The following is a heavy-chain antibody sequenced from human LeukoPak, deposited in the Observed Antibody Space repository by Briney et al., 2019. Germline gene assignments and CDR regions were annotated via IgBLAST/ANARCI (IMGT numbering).Heavy chain of an antibody. D-gene: IGHD5-24*01. V-gene: IGHV4-39*01. J-gene: IGHJ4*02. CDR1: GGSITSSSYY. CDR2: IYYTGGT. Sequence: SETLSLTCSVSGGSITSSSYYWGWIRQPPEKGLEWIGSIYYTGGTFYSPSLKSRVTISVDTSKNQFSLKLSSVTAADTAVYYCARGSVDGYGWDYFDYWGQGTLVTVSS. CDR3: ARGSVDGYGWDYFDY.